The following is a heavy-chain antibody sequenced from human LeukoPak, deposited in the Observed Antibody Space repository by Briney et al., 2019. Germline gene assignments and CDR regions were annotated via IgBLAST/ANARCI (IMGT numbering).Heavy chain of an antibody. CDR2: ISAYNGNT. D-gene: IGHD6-19*01. Sequence: GASVKVSCKASGYTFTSYGISWVRQAPGQGLEWMGWISAYNGNTNYAQKLQGRVTMATDTSTNTAYMELRSLRSDDTAVYYCARDGIAVAGTGYYYYYYMDVWGKGTTVTVSS. V-gene: IGHV1-18*04. CDR1: GYTFTSYG. CDR3: ARDGIAVAGTGYYYYYYMDV. J-gene: IGHJ6*03.